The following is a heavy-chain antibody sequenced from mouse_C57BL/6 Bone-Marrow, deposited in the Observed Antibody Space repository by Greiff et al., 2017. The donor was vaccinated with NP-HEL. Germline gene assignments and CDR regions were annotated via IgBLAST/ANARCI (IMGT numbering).Heavy chain of an antibody. V-gene: IGHV1-26*01. Sequence: EVQLQQSGPELVKPGASVKISCKASGYTFTDYYMNWVKQSHGKSLEWIGDINPNNGGTSYNQKFKGKATLTVDKSSSTAYMELRSLTSDDSAVYYCARVGDYSYDYWGQGTTLTVSS. J-gene: IGHJ2*01. CDR1: GYTFTDYY. CDR2: INPNNGGT. CDR3: ARVGDYSYDY. D-gene: IGHD1-1*01.